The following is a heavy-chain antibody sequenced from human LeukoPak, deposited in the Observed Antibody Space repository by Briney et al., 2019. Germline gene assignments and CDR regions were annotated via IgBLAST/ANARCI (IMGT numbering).Heavy chain of an antibody. V-gene: IGHV1-18*01. Sequence: ASVKVSCKASGYTFTSYGISWVRQAPGQGLEWMGWISAYNGSTNYAQKLQGRVTMTTDTSTSTAYMELRSLRSDDTAVYYCARVPSIATVIADFDYWGQGTLVTVSS. CDR2: ISAYNGST. J-gene: IGHJ4*02. D-gene: IGHD2-21*01. CDR3: ARVPSIATVIADFDY. CDR1: GYTFTSYG.